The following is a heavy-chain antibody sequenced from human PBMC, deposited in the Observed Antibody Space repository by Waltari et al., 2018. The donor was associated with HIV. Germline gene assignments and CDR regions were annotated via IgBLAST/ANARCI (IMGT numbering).Heavy chain of an antibody. CDR1: GFPFRSYA. V-gene: IGHV3-64D*06. CDR2: ISNNGHST. Sequence: EVQLVESGGGLVQPGGSLRLSCSASGFPFRSYAMTWVRPAPGKGLEYVSAISNNGHSTYYADSVKCRFTISRDNSKNTLNLQMSSLRAEDTAVYYCVKEGGYCSGGRCYYYGMDVWGQGTTVTVSS. D-gene: IGHD2-15*01. J-gene: IGHJ6*02. CDR3: VKEGGYCSGGRCYYYGMDV.